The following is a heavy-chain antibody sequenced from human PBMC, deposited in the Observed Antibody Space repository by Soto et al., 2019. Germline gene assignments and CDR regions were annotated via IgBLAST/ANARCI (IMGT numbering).Heavy chain of an antibody. Sequence: QVQLVPSGAEVTKPGASVKVSCKASGYTFTGYYMHWVRQAPGQGLEWMGWINPNSGGTNYAQKLQRWVTMTRDTSISTAYMELSRLRSDDTAVYYCARLSDDGDDLGYWGQGTLVTVSS. CDR3: ARLSDDGDDLGY. J-gene: IGHJ4*02. CDR2: INPNSGGT. D-gene: IGHD4-17*01. CDR1: GYTFTGYY. V-gene: IGHV1-2*04.